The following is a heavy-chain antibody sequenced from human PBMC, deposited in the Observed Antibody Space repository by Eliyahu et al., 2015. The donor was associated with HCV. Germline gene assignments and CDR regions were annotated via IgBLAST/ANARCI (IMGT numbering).Heavy chain of an antibody. D-gene: IGHD2-2*02. CDR1: GFVFRTFG. Sequence: QMQLVESGGGVVQPETSLRLSCTASGFVFRTFGMHWVRQAPGRGLEWVAFISYDGDSQYYEDSVKGRFTISRDNSKNTLYLEMSSLRADDTAMYYCVRDRWCSNARCYNWFDPWGQGTQVTVSS. CDR2: ISYDGDSQ. V-gene: IGHV3-30*19. CDR3: VRDRWCSNARCYNWFDP. J-gene: IGHJ5*02.